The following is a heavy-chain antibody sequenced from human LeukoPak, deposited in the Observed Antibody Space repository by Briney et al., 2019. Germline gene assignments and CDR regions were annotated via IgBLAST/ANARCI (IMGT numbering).Heavy chain of an antibody. D-gene: IGHD1-26*01. J-gene: IGHJ6*03. CDR2: ISSSSTTI. Sequence: GGSLRLSCAASGLTFSSYSMNWVRQAPGKGLEWVSYISSSSTTIYYADSVKGRFTISRDNAKNSLYLQMNSLRAEDTAVYYCAKGRGWEASYYYYYMDVWGKGTTVTISS. CDR3: AKGRGWEASYYYYYMDV. CDR1: GLTFSSYS. V-gene: IGHV3-48*01.